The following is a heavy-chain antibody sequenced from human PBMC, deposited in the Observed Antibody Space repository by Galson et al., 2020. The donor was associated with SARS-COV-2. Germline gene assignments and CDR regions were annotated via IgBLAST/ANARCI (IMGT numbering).Heavy chain of an antibody. V-gene: IGHV5-10-1*01. Sequence: HGESLKISCKGSGYSFTSYWISWVRQVPGKGLEWMGRIDPSDSYTNYSPSFQGHVTISADKSISTAYLQWSSLKASDTAMYYCARHVVWSVGGATSYYFDYWGQGTLVTVSS. J-gene: IGHJ4*02. CDR1: GYSFTSYW. D-gene: IGHD1-26*01. CDR3: ARHVVWSVGGATSYYFDY. CDR2: IDPSDSYT.